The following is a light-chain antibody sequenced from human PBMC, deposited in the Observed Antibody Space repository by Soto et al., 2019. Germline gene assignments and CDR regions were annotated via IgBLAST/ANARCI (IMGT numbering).Light chain of an antibody. V-gene: IGLV2-23*02. CDR2: EVS. CDR1: SSDVGSYNV. J-gene: IGLJ1*01. CDR3: CSYAGSSTPLI. Sequence: QSALTQAASVSGSPGQSITISCTGTSSDVGSYNVVSWYQQHPGKAPKVMIYEVSKRPSGVSNRFSGSKSGNTASLTISGLQAEDEADYYCCSYAGSSTPLIFGTGTKLTVL.